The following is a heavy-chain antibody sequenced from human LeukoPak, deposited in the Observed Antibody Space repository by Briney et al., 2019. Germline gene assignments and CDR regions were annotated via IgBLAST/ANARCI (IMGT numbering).Heavy chain of an antibody. V-gene: IGHV1-2*02. CDR2: INPHSGGT. Sequence: ASVKVSCKSSGFTFTGYYIHWGRQAPGQGLGWMGYINPHSGGTTSPQKFQGRVTMTTATSISAAYMELSSLISDDTAMYYCVREGNELLSKNFDYWGQGTLVTVSS. CDR1: GFTFTGYY. J-gene: IGHJ4*02. CDR3: VREGNELLSKNFDY. D-gene: IGHD2-21*02.